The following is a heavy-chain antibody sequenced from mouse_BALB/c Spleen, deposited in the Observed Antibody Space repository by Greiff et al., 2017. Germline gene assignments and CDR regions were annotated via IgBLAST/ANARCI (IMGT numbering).Heavy chain of an antibody. J-gene: IGHJ4*01. Sequence: QVQLQQPGAELVKPGASVKLSCKVSGYTFTSYWMHWVKQRPGQGLEWIGEIKPSNGRTNYNEKFKSKATLTVDKSSSTASMQLSSLTSEDSAVYYCARWSYAMDYWGQGTSVTVSS. CDR2: IKPSNGRT. CDR3: ARWSYAMDY. V-gene: IGHV1S81*02. CDR1: GYTFTSYW.